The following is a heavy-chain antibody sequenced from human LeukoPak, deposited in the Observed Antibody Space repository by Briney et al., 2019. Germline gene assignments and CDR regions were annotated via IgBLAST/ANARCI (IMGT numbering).Heavy chain of an antibody. D-gene: IGHD5-18*01. J-gene: IGHJ4*02. V-gene: IGHV4-59*01. Sequence: SETLSLTCIVSGGSISNYYWSWIRQPPGKGLEWIGYIYYSGSTNYNPSLKSRVTISVDTSKNQLSLKLSSVTAADTAVYYCARGVNTAMVIYYFDYWGQGTLVTVSS. CDR3: ARGVNTAMVIYYFDY. CDR1: GGSISNYY. CDR2: IYYSGST.